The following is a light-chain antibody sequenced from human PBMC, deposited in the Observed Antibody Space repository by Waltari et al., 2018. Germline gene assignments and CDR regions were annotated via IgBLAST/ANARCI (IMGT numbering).Light chain of an antibody. CDR1: SSDVWSYNL. V-gene: IGLV2-23*02. Sequence: QSALAQPASVSGSPGQSITISCTGTSSDVWSYNLVSWYQQHPGKVPKRMIYEVIKRPSGVSNRFSGSNAGNTASLTISGLQAEDEADYYCCSYVGGSSLIFGGGTKLTVL. J-gene: IGLJ2*01. CDR3: CSYVGGSSLI. CDR2: EVI.